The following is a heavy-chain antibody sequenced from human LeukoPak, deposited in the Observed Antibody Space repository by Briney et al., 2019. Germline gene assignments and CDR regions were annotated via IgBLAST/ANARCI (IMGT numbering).Heavy chain of an antibody. CDR2: IYPGDSDT. CDR3: ARVRDYFDY. V-gene: IGHV5-51*01. J-gene: IGHJ4*02. D-gene: IGHD4-23*01. CDR1: GGTFSSYA. Sequence: ASVKVSCKASGGTFSSYAISWVRQAPGQGLEWMGIIYPGDSDTRYSPSFQGQVTISADKSISTAYLQWSSLKASDTAMYYCARVRDYFDYWGQGTLVTVSS.